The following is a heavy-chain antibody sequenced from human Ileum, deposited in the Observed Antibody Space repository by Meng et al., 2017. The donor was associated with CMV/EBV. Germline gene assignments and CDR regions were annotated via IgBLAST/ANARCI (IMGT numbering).Heavy chain of an antibody. CDR3: ARSSSTSCYRA. J-gene: IGHJ4*02. CDR1: GGSSSSGGYS. V-gene: IGHV4-31*03. D-gene: IGHD2-2*01. Sequence: CTGAGGSSSSGGYSWSWIRQHAGKGLEWIGYIYYSGSTYYDPSLKSRVAISVDTSKNQLSLKLSAVTAADTAVYYCARSSSTSCYRAWGQGTLVTVSS. CDR2: IYYSGST.